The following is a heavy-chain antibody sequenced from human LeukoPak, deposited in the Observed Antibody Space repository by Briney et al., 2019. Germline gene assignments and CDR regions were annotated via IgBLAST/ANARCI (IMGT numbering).Heavy chain of an antibody. CDR1: GFTFSSYA. D-gene: IGHD1-26*01. CDR2: ISGSGGST. V-gene: IGHV3-23*01. CDR3: AKVWVDDDY. J-gene: IGHJ4*02. Sequence: QPGGSLRLSCAASGFTFSSYAMSWVRQAPGKGLEWVSAISGSGGSTYYADSVKGRFTISRDNSKNTLYLQMNSLRAKDAAVYYGAKVWVDDDYWGQGTLVTVSS.